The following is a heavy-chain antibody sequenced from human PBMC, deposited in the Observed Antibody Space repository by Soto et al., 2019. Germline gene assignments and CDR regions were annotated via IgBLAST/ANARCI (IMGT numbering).Heavy chain of an antibody. V-gene: IGHV1-69*13. D-gene: IGHD6-19*01. CDR3: ATKGVSGWFFDY. CDR2: IIPIFETA. Sequence: SXKVSFKAAGGTXTSFTCTWVRQAPGQGLEWMGGIIPIFETANYAQKFQDRFTITADESTSTVYMELSSLRSADKAVYYCATKGVSGWFFDYWGQGTVVTVSS. CDR1: GGTXTSFT. J-gene: IGHJ4*02.